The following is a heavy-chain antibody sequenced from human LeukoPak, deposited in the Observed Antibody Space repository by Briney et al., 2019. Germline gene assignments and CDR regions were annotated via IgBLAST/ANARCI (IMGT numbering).Heavy chain of an antibody. CDR3: ANHPSIAARLGWYYFDY. J-gene: IGHJ4*02. CDR1: GGSISNYY. V-gene: IGHV4-4*07. Sequence: SETLSLTCTVSGGSISNYYWSWIRQPAGKGLEWIGRIYTSGSTDYNPSLKSRVTMSVDTSKNQFSLKLTSVTAADTAVYYCANHPSIAARLGWYYFDYWGQGTLVTVSS. D-gene: IGHD6-6*01. CDR2: IYTSGST.